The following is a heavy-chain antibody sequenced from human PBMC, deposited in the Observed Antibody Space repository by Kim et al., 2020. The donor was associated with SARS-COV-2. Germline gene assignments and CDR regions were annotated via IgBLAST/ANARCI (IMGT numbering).Heavy chain of an antibody. V-gene: IGHV3-64D*06. J-gene: IGHJ4*02. CDR2: ISSNGGST. D-gene: IGHD3-9*01. Sequence: GGSLRLSCSASGFTFSSYAMHWVRQAPGKGLEYVSAISSNGGSTYYADSVKGRFTISRDNSKNTLYLQMSSLRAEDTAVYYCVKERITIFLRVWGYYFDYWGQGTLVTVSS. CDR1: GFTFSSYA. CDR3: VKERITIFLRVWGYYFDY.